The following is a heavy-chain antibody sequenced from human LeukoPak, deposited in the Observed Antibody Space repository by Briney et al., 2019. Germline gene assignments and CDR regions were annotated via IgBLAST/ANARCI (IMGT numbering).Heavy chain of an antibody. V-gene: IGHV1-69*10. D-gene: IGHD2-2*01. J-gene: IGHJ6*02. CDR3: ASPTPVVPAAMWGYYGMDV. Sequence: SVKVSCKASGGTFSSYAISWVRQAPGQGLEWMGGIIPILGIANYAQKFQGRVTITADKSTSTAYMELSSLRSEDTAVYYCASPTPVVPAAMWGYYGMDVWGQGTTVTVSS. CDR2: IIPILGIA. CDR1: GGTFSSYA.